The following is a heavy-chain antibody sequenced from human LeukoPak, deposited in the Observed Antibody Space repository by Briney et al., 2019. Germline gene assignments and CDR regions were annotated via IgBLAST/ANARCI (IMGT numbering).Heavy chain of an antibody. Sequence: SETLSLTCTVSGGSISSYYWSWIRQPPGKGLEWIGYIYYSGSTNYNPSLKSRVTISVDTSKNQFSLKLSSVTAADTAVYYCARAPYDFWSGYPIGWYYYYMDVGGKGTTLTVSS. CDR1: GGSISSYY. D-gene: IGHD3-3*01. CDR3: ARAPYDFWSGYPIGWYYYYMDV. V-gene: IGHV4-59*01. CDR2: IYYSGST. J-gene: IGHJ6*03.